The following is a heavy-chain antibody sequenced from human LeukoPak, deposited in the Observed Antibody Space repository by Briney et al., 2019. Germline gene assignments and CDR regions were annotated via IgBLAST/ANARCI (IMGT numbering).Heavy chain of an antibody. J-gene: IGHJ5*02. CDR1: GYTFTSYY. CDR3: ARDGYYGSGSYYAWFDP. Sequence: ASVKVSCKASGYTFTSYYMHWVRQAPGQGLEWMGIINPSGGSTSYAQKFQGRVTMTRDMSTSTVYMELSSLRSEDTAVYYCARDGYYGSGSYYAWFDPWGQGTLVTVSS. V-gene: IGHV1-46*01. CDR2: INPSGGST. D-gene: IGHD3-10*01.